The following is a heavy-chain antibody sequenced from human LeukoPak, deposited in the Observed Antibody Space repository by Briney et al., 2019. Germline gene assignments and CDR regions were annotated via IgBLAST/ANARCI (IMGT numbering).Heavy chain of an antibody. V-gene: IGHV1-8*02. CDR3: ARGRESVVVPAAMMTQETTVTTGDY. J-gene: IGHJ4*02. Sequence: ASVKVSCKASGYTFTSYYMHWVRQATGQGLEWMGWMNPNSGNTGYAQKFQGRVTMTRNTSISTAYMELSSLRSEDTAVYYCARGRESVVVPAAMMTQETTVTTGDYWGQGTLVTVSS. CDR2: MNPNSGNT. D-gene: IGHD2-2*01. CDR1: GYTFTSYY.